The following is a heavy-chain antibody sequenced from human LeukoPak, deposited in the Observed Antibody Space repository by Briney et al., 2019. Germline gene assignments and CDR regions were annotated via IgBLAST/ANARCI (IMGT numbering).Heavy chain of an antibody. CDR1: GGSFSGYY. V-gene: IGHV4-34*01. D-gene: IGHD5-18*01. CDR3: ARGADTAMIYFDY. Sequence: SETLSLTCAVYGGSFSGYYWSWIRRPPGKGLEWIGEINHSGSTNYNPSLKSRVTISVDTSKNQFSLKLSSVTAADTAVYYCARGADTAMIYFDYWGQGTLVTVSS. J-gene: IGHJ4*02. CDR2: INHSGST.